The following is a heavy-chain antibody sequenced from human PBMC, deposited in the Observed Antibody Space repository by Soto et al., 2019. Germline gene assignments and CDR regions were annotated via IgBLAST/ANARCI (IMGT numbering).Heavy chain of an antibody. Sequence: GGSLRLSCAASGFTFSSYAMHWVRQAPGKGLEWVAVISYDGSNKYYADSVKGRFTISRDNSKNTLYLQMNALRAEDTAVYYCARDYGSGSYFPRAPDYWGQGTPVTVSS. CDR2: ISYDGSNK. V-gene: IGHV3-30-3*01. CDR1: GFTFSSYA. D-gene: IGHD3-10*01. CDR3: ARDYGSGSYFPRAPDY. J-gene: IGHJ4*02.